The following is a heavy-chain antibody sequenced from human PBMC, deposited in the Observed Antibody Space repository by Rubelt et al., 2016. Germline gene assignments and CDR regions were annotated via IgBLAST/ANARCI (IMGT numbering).Heavy chain of an antibody. V-gene: IGHV3-33*01. CDR3: ARTAHPGSSGLVGDY. D-gene: IGHD6-19*01. Sequence: QAQLVESGGGVVQPGRSLRLSCAASGFTFNSYGMHWVRQAPGKGLEWVAVIWHDGSNNYYADSVKGRFTISRDNSKNSRVVRIISVGVEETVVYYCARTAHPGSSGLVGDYWGQETLVSVSS. CDR2: IWHDGSNN. CDR1: GFTFNSYG. J-gene: IGHJ4*02.